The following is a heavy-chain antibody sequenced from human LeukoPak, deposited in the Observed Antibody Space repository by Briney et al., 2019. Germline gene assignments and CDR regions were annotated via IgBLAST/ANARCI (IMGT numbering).Heavy chain of an antibody. V-gene: IGHV1-46*01. Sequence: ASVNVSCKASGYTFTSYAMHWVRQAPGQGLEWMGIINPSGGSTSYAQKFQGRVTMARDTSTSTVYMELSSLRSEDTAVYYCARDYQPDAFDIWGQGTMVTVSS. CDR3: ARDYQPDAFDI. CDR2: INPSGGST. CDR1: GYTFTSYA. D-gene: IGHD2-2*01. J-gene: IGHJ3*02.